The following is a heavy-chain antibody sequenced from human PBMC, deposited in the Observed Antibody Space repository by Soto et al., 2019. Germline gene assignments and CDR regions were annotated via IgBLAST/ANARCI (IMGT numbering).Heavy chain of an antibody. CDR3: AKGGFTSYFDY. Sequence: EVQLLESGGGLVQPGGSLRLSCAASGFTFRNYAMTWVRQAPGKGLEWVSTIRGSGDSTYYAASVKGRITISRDNSTNTRYLQMNSLEAEDTAVYFWAKGGFTSYFDYWGQGILVTVSS. V-gene: IGHV3-23*01. J-gene: IGHJ4*02. CDR1: GFTFRNYA. D-gene: IGHD5-12*01. CDR2: IRGSGDST.